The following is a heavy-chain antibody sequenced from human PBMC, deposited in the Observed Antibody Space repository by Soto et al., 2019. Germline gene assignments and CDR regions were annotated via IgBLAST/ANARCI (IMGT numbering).Heavy chain of an antibody. D-gene: IGHD2-15*01. CDR3: ARESRYCSGGSCSFLPGIDY. V-gene: IGHV1-69*12. CDR1: GGTFSSYA. CDR2: IIPIFGTA. J-gene: IGHJ4*02. Sequence: QVQLVQSGAEVKKPGSSVKVSCKASGGTFSSYAISWVRQAPGQGLEWMGGIIPIFGTANYAQKFQGRVTSXAXAAXSPAYMGLSSLRSEDTAVYYCARESRYCSGGSCSFLPGIDYWGQGTLVTVSS.